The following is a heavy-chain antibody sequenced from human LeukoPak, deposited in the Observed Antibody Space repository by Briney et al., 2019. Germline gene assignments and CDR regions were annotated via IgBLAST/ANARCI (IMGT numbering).Heavy chain of an antibody. CDR2: TYTSGST. D-gene: IGHD1-26*01. Sequence: SETLSLTCTVSGGSISSYYWSWIRQPPGKGLEWIGYTYTSGSTNYNPSLKSRVTISVDTSKNQFSLKLSSVTAADTAVYYCAGGVGATPYYFDYWGQGTLVTVSS. J-gene: IGHJ4*02. CDR3: AGGVGATPYYFDY. CDR1: GGSISSYY. V-gene: IGHV4-4*09.